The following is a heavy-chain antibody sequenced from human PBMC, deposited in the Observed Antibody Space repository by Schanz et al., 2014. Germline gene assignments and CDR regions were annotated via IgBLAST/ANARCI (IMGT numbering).Heavy chain of an antibody. V-gene: IGHV3-23*01. J-gene: IGHJ3*02. CDR3: AKGRFGELSAFDI. CDR1: GFSLYIFA. Sequence: VPLLESGGGLVEPGGSLRLSCATSGFSLYIFAVIWVRQAPGKGLEWVSSFNDGGVNKYYADSVKGRFTISSDNSKSTLYLQMSSLRAEDTAVYYCAKGRFGELSAFDIWGQGTMVTVSS. CDR2: FNDGGVNK. D-gene: IGHD3-10*01.